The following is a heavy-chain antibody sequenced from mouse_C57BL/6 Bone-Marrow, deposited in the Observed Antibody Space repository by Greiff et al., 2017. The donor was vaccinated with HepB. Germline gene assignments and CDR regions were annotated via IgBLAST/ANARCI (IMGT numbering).Heavy chain of an antibody. J-gene: IGHJ1*03. Sequence: EVQLQESGPGLAKPSQTLSLTCSVTGYSITSDYWNWIRKFPGNKLEYMGYISYSGSTYYNPSLKSRISITRDTSKNQYYLQLNSVTTEDTATYYCARYIYYYGRLTYWYFDVWGTGTTVTVSS. CDR3: ARYIYYYGRLTYWYFDV. CDR2: ISYSGST. CDR1: GYSITSDY. V-gene: IGHV3-8*01. D-gene: IGHD1-1*01.